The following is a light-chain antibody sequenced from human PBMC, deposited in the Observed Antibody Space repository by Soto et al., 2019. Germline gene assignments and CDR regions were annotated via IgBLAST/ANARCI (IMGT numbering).Light chain of an antibody. V-gene: IGKV1-12*01. CDR3: QQTTSFPLT. Sequence: DIQMTQSPSFVSASVGDRVTITCRASQGISSWLAWYQRKPGRAPKLLIHAASSLESGVPSRFSGSGSGTDFTLTISSLQPEDIATYYCQQTTSFPLTFGGGTKVEIK. CDR2: AAS. CDR1: QGISSW. J-gene: IGKJ4*01.